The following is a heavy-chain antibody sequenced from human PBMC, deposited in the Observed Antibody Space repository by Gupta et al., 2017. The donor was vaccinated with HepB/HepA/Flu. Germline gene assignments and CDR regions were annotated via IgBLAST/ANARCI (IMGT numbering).Heavy chain of an antibody. CDR3: ARLIDYSYYGMDV. J-gene: IGHJ6*02. Sequence: QVQLQQCGAGLFNPSETLSLTCAVYGGSCSGYYWTWIRQPPGKGLEWIGEITHSGSTNSNPSLKSRVNISVDTSKNQFSLKLSSVTAADTAVYYCARLIDYSYYGMDVWGQGTTVTVSS. CDR1: GGSCSGYY. V-gene: IGHV4-34*01. D-gene: IGHD3-22*01. CDR2: ITHSGST.